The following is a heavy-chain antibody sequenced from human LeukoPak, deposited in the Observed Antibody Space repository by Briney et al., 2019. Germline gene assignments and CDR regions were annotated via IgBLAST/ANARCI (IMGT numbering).Heavy chain of an antibody. CDR1: GYTFTSYG. V-gene: IGHV1-2*06. Sequence: ASVKVSCKASGYTFTSYGITWVRQAPGQGLEWMGRINPNSGGTNYAQKFQGRVTMTRDTSISTAYMELSRLRSDDTAVYYCARDKGNGLDAFDIWGQGTMVTVSS. J-gene: IGHJ3*02. CDR2: INPNSGGT. D-gene: IGHD2-8*01. CDR3: ARDKGNGLDAFDI.